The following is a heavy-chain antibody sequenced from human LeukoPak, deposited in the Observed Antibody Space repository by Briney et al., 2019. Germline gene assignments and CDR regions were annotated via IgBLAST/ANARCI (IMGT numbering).Heavy chain of an antibody. CDR3: ARDLYGDLGVGY. D-gene: IGHD4-17*01. Sequence: GGSLRLSCAASGFTFSSYGMHWVRQTPGKGLEWVAIIWSDGGNKYYADSVKGRFTISRDNSKNTLYLQMNSLRAEDTAVYYCARDLYGDLGVGYWGQGILVTVSS. CDR1: GFTFSSYG. CDR2: IWSDGGNK. J-gene: IGHJ4*02. V-gene: IGHV3-33*01.